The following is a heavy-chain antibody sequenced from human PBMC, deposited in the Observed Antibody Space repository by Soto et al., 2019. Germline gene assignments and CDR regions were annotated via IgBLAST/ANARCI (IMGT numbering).Heavy chain of an antibody. J-gene: IGHJ6*03. CDR2: MNPNSGNT. Sequence: QVQLVQSGAEVKKPGASVKVSCKASGYTFTSYDINWVRQATGQGLEWMGWMNPNSGNTGYAQKFQGRVTMTRNTYISTAYMELSSLRSEDTAVYYCARGGYFGGDCYLDYYYYYMDVRGKRSPVTVSS. V-gene: IGHV1-8*01. CDR1: GYTFTSYD. D-gene: IGHD2-21*01. CDR3: ARGGYFGGDCYLDYYYYYMDV.